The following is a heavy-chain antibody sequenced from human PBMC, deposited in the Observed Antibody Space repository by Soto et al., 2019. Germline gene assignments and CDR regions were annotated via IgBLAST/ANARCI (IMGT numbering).Heavy chain of an antibody. V-gene: IGHV1-2*04. CDR1: GYTFTGYY. J-gene: IGHJ4*02. CDR3: ARVTCSGGSCSNFDY. D-gene: IGHD2-15*01. CDR2: INPISGCT. Sequence: ASVKVSCKASGYTFTGYYMHWVRQAPGQGLEWMGWINPISGCTNYSQKFQGWVTMTRDTSISTAYMELSRLRSDDTAVYYCARVTCSGGSCSNFDYWGQGTLVTVSS.